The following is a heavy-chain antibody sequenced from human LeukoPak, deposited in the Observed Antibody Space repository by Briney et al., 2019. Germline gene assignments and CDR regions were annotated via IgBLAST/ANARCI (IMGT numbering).Heavy chain of an antibody. Sequence: PGGSLRLSCAASGFTFNSYAMIWVRQAPGKGLEWVSSISGSGGSTYYADSVKGRFTISRDNSKNTLYLQMNSLRADDTAVYYCAKDAAYSSSSNFDYWGQGTLVTVSS. J-gene: IGHJ4*02. CDR2: ISGSGGST. CDR3: AKDAAYSSSSNFDY. D-gene: IGHD6-6*01. V-gene: IGHV3-23*01. CDR1: GFTFNSYA.